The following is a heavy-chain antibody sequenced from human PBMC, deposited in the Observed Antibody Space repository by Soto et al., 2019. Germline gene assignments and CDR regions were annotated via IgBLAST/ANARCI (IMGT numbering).Heavy chain of an antibody. D-gene: IGHD1-26*01. CDR1: GGPISSSSYY. V-gene: IGHV4-39*01. CDR3: ARHLMGGTTHDAFDV. CDR2: IYYSGST. J-gene: IGHJ3*01. Sequence: SETLSLTCTVSGGPISSSSYYWGWIRQPPGKGLEWIGSIYYSGSTYYNPSLKSRVTISVDTSKNQFSLKLSSVTAADTAVYYCARHLMGGTTHDAFDVWGQGTMVTVSS.